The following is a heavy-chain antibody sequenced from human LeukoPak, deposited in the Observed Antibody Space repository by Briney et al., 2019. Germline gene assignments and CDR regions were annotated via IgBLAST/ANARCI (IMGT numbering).Heavy chain of an antibody. CDR3: ASLYGSGPKWSDP. Sequence: GGSLRLSCAASGFTFSDYYMSWIRQAPGKGLEWVSYISSSGSTIYYADSVKGRFTISRDNAKNSLYLQMNSLRAEDTAVYYCASLYGSGPKWSDPWAQGTLVTVSS. V-gene: IGHV3-11*04. CDR2: ISSSGSTI. J-gene: IGHJ5*02. D-gene: IGHD3-10*01. CDR1: GFTFSDYY.